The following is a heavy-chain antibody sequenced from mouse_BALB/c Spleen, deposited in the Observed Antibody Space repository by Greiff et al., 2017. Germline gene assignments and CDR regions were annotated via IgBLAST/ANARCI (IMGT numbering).Heavy chain of an antibody. CDR2: IWSGGST. D-gene: IGHD2-4*01. V-gene: IGHV2-2*02. CDR1: GFSLTSYG. J-gene: IGHJ3*01. CDR3: ARNSYDYDGLFAY. Sequence: QVQLKESGPGLVQPSQSLSITCTVSGFSLTSYGVHWVRQSPGKGLEWLGVIWSGGSTDYNAAFISRLSISKDNSKSQVFFKMNSLQANDTAIYYCARNSYDYDGLFAYWGQGTLVTVSA.